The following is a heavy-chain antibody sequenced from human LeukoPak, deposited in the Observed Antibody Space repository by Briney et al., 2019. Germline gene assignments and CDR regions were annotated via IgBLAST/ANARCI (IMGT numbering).Heavy chain of an antibody. CDR3: ARQTRDGSGSRGYSFDF. CDR2: IYPGDSDT. J-gene: IGHJ4*02. D-gene: IGHD3-10*01. V-gene: IGHV5-51*01. CDR1: GYIFTSNW. Sequence: GESLQISCKGSGYIFTSNWIGWVRQVPGKGLEWMGIIYPGDSDTRYSPSFEGQVTISVDKSISTAYLQWSSLKASDTAMYYCARQTRDGSGSRGYSFDFWGQGTLVAVSS.